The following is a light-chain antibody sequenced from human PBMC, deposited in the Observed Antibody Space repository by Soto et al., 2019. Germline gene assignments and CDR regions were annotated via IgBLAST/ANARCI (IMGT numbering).Light chain of an antibody. V-gene: IGKV3-20*01. CDR2: GAS. Sequence: EIVLTQSPGTLSLSPGERATLSCRASQSVTSNYLAWYQQKPGQAPGLLIYGASSRATGIPDRFSGSGSGTDFTLTISRLEPEDFAVYYCQQYGSSPATFCQGTKLEIK. CDR1: QSVTSNY. J-gene: IGKJ2*01. CDR3: QQYGSSPAT.